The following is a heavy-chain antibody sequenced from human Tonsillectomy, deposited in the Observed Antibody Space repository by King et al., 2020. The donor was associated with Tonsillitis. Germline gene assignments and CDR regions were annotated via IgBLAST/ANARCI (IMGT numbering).Heavy chain of an antibody. V-gene: IGHV5-51*03. CDR2: IFPADSDT. CDR1: GYNFTNYW. D-gene: IGHD3-3*01. Sequence: VQLVESGVEVKKPGESLKLSCKGSGYNFTNYWIGWVRQMPGKGLEWMGIIFPADSDTRYSPSFQGQVTISADKSITTAYLQWDSLKASDTAMYYCARSNYDFWSGPMHWFDPWGQGTLVTVSS. CDR3: ARSNYDFWSGPMHWFDP. J-gene: IGHJ5*02.